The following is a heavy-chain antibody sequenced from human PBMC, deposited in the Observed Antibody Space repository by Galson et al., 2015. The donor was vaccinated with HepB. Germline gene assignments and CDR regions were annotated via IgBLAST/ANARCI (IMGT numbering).Heavy chain of an antibody. CDR2: ITNGDANM. D-gene: IGHD2-2*01. J-gene: IGHJ6*03. Sequence: ALRLSCAASGGTFSSYYMSGSRQAPGKGLEGVSYITNGDANMYYADSVRGRFTISRDNAKNSLYLQMNSLRAEDTAVYYCARDRGVLAPAATFYMDVWSKGPTVTVSS. V-gene: IGHV3-11*01. CDR3: ARDRGVLAPAATFYMDV. CDR1: GGTFSSYY.